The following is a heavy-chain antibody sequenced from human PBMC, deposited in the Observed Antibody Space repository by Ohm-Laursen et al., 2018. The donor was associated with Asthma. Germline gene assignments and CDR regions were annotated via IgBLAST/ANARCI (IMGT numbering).Heavy chain of an antibody. CDR2: IWYDGSNK. CDR1: GFTFSSYG. V-gene: IGHV3-33*01. CDR3: ATPYYYDSSGSDWYFDL. D-gene: IGHD3-22*01. Sequence: SLRLSCAASGFTFSSYGMHWVRQAPGKGLEWVAVIWYDGSNKYYADSVKGRFTISRDNSKNTLYLQMNSLRAEDTAVYYCATPYYYDSSGSDWYFDLWGRGTLVTVSS. J-gene: IGHJ2*01.